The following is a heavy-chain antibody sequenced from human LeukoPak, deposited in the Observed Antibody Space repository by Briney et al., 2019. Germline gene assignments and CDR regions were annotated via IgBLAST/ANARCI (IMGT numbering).Heavy chain of an antibody. V-gene: IGHV4-34*01. D-gene: IGHD6-19*01. Sequence: SETLSLTCAVYGGSFSGYYWSWIRQPPGKGLEWIGEINHSGSTNYNPSLKSRVTISVDTSKNQFSLKLSSVTAADTAVYYCARGRQQWLVRPFDYWGQGTLVTVSS. CDR3: ARGRQQWLVRPFDY. CDR1: GGSFSGYY. J-gene: IGHJ4*02. CDR2: INHSGST.